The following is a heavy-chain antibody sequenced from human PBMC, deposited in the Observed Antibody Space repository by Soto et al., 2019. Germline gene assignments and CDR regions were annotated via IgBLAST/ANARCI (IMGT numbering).Heavy chain of an antibody. Sequence: GASVKVSCKASGVTFGTDTLSWVRQAPGQGLEWMGGIIPIFGTANYAQKFQGRVTITADESTSTAYMELSSLRSEDTAVYYCALSITMIVAAGDYWGQGTLVTVSS. V-gene: IGHV1-69*13. D-gene: IGHD3-22*01. CDR2: IIPIFGTA. CDR1: GVTFGTDT. CDR3: ALSITMIVAAGDY. J-gene: IGHJ4*02.